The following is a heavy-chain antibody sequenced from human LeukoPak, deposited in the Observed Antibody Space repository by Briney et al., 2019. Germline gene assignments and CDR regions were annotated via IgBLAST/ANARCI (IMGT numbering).Heavy chain of an antibody. Sequence: PGGSLRLSCAASGFTFSSYAMNWVRQAPGKGLEWVSAISGSGGSTYYADSVKGRFTISRDNSKNTLYLQMNSLRAEDTAVYYCAKGMVRGYPGHPNWFDPWGQGTLVTVSS. J-gene: IGHJ5*02. CDR3: AKGMVRGYPGHPNWFDP. V-gene: IGHV3-23*01. D-gene: IGHD3-10*01. CDR1: GFTFSSYA. CDR2: ISGSGGST.